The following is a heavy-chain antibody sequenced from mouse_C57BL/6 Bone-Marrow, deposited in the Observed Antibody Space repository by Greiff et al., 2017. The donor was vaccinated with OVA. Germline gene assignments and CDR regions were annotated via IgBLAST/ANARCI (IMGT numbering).Heavy chain of an antibody. Sequence: EVKLMESGPELVKPGASVKMSCKASGYTFTDYNMHWVKQSHGKSLEWIGYINPNNGGTSYNQKFKGKATLTVNKSSSTAYMELRSLTSEDSAVYYCAPGRFFAYWGQGTLVTVSA. CDR2: INPNNGGT. V-gene: IGHV1-22*01. CDR1: GYTFTDYN. CDR3: APGRFFAY. J-gene: IGHJ3*01.